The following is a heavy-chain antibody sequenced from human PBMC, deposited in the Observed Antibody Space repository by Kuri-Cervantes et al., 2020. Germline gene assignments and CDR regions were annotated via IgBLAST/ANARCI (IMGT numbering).Heavy chain of an antibody. CDR2: ISWNSGSI. Sequence: SLKISCAASGFTFDDYAMHWVRQAPGKGLEWVSGISWNSGSIGNADSVKGRFTISRDNAKNSLYLQMNSLRADDTDLYYFAKDLDKRGYSYGDAFDIWGQGKMVTVSS. D-gene: IGHD5-18*01. J-gene: IGHJ3*02. CDR3: AKDLDKRGYSYGDAFDI. V-gene: IGHV3-9*01. CDR1: GFTFDDYA.